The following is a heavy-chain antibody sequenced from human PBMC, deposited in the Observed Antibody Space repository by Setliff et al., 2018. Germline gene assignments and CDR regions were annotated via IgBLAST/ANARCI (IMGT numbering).Heavy chain of an antibody. CDR3: ARMSGFLYMDV. CDR1: GGSIRNYF. D-gene: IGHD3-3*01. V-gene: IGHV4-4*07. Sequence: PSETLSLTCTVPGGSIRNYFWGWIRQPAGKGLEWIGQIYTSWSTNYNPSLKGRATLSIDASKRQFSLKLTSVTAADTAVYYCARMSGFLYMDVWGKGTTVTVSS. CDR2: IYTSWST. J-gene: IGHJ6*03.